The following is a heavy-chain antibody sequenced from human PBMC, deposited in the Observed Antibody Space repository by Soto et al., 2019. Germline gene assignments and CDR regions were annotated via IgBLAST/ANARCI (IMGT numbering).Heavy chain of an antibody. CDR3: ARVGASSSWYPNSFDYYYYGMDV. Sequence: SETLSLTCTVSGGSTSSYYWSWIRQPPGKGLEWIGYIYYSGSTNYNPSLKSRVTISVDTSKNQFSLKLSSVTAADTAVYYCARVGASSSWYPNSFDYYYYGMDVWGQGTTVTVSS. CDR1: GGSTSSYY. V-gene: IGHV4-59*01. CDR2: IYYSGST. D-gene: IGHD6-13*01. J-gene: IGHJ6*02.